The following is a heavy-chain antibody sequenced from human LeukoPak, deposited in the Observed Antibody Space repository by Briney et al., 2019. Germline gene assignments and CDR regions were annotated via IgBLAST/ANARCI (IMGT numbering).Heavy chain of an antibody. CDR3: ARDQGLWSDTALDY. CDR2: ISGSGGST. J-gene: IGHJ4*02. D-gene: IGHD3-3*01. V-gene: IGHV3-23*01. Sequence: GGSLRLFCAASGFTFSSYAMSWVRQAPGKGLEWVSAISGSGGSTYYADSVKGRFTISRDNSKNTLYLQMISLRAEDTAVYYCARDQGLWSDTALDYWGLGTLVTVSS. CDR1: GFTFSSYA.